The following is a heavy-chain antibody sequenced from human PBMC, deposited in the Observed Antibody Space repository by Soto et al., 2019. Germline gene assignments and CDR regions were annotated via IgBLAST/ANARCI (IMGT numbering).Heavy chain of an antibody. CDR3: ARGPVIAAAGTDYYYYMDD. V-gene: IGHV4-34*01. CDR1: GPSFSGYN. J-gene: IGHJ6*03. D-gene: IGHD6-13*01. CDR2: INHTGST. Sequence: DTLSLTCAVYGPSFSGYNSTCIRHPPGQGLDWIGEINHTGSTNSTPSLKTRVTISVDTSKNQFSLELSSVTAAATAVYYCARGPVIAAAGTDYYYYMDDWGKGTTVTVSS.